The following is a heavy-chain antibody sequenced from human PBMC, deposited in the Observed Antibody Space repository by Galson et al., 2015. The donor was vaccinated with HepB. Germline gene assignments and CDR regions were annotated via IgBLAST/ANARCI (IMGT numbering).Heavy chain of an antibody. D-gene: IGHD4-23*01. CDR2: IIPILGIA. V-gene: IGHV1-69*04. CDR3: ARDEGSRGWRWYGMDV. J-gene: IGHJ6*02. CDR1: GGTFSSYA. Sequence: SVKVSCKASGGTFSSYAISWVRQAPGQGLEWMGRIIPILGIANYAQKFQGRVTITADKSTSTAYMELSSLRSEDTAVYYCARDEGSRGWRWYGMDVWGQGTTVTVSS.